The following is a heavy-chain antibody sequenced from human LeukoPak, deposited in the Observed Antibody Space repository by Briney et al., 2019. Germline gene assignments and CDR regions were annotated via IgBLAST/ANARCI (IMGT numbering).Heavy chain of an antibody. CDR1: GGTFSSYA. CDR2: IIPIFGTA. J-gene: IGHJ6*03. D-gene: IGHD5-18*01. V-gene: IGHV1-69*13. Sequence: SVTVSCKASGGTFSSYAISWVRQAPGQGLEWMGGIIPIFGTANYAQKFQGRVTITADESTSTAYMELSSLRSEDTAVYYCARSEGYSYGYDYYYYYMDVWGKGTTVTISS. CDR3: ARSEGYSYGYDYYYYYMDV.